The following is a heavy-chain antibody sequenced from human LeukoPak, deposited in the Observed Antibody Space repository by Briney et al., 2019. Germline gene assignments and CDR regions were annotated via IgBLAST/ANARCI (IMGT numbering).Heavy chain of an antibody. J-gene: IGHJ3*02. Sequence: PSETLSLTCTVSGGSISSYYWNWIRQPPGKGLEWIGYIHYSGSTNYSPSLKSRVTISVDTSKNQFSLKLSSVTAADTAVYYCARHVIASDYTVAFDIWGQGTMVTVSS. CDR3: ARHVIASDYTVAFDI. CDR2: IHYSGST. CDR1: GGSISSYY. V-gene: IGHV4-59*08. D-gene: IGHD4-11*01.